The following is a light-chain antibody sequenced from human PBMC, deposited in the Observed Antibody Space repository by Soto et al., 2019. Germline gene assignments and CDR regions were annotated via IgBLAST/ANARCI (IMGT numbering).Light chain of an antibody. CDR1: SSDVGAYQY. CDR3: NSYTSSSSYV. V-gene: IGLV2-14*01. Sequence: QSVLTQPASVSGSPGQSITISCTGTSSDVGAYQYVSWYQQYPGKAPKLMIYDVSNRPSGVSNRFSGSKSGNTASLTISGLQAEDEADYYCNSYTSSSSYVFGTGTKVTV. J-gene: IGLJ1*01. CDR2: DVS.